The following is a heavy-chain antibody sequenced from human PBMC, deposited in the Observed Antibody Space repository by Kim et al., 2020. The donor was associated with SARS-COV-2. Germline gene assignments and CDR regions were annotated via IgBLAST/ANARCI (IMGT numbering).Heavy chain of an antibody. V-gene: IGHV3-33*01. CDR2: IWYDGSNK. J-gene: IGHJ4*02. D-gene: IGHD4-17*01. CDR1: GFTFSSYG. Sequence: GGSLRLSCAASGFTFSSYGMHWVRQAPGKGLEWVAVIWYDGSNKYYADSVKGRFTISRDNSKNTLYLQMNSLRAEDTAVYYCARDFRYGDYTGNYWGQGTLVTVSS. CDR3: ARDFRYGDYTGNY.